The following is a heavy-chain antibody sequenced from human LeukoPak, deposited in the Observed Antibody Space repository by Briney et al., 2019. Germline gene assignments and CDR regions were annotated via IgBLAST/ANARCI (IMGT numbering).Heavy chain of an antibody. CDR2: ITGSGAST. CDR1: GFTFSSYG. Sequence: PGGSLRLSCAASGFTFSSYGMSWVRQAPGKGLEWVSTITGSGASTYYADSVKGRFTTSRDNSKNTLYLQMNSLRAEDTAVYYCAKGTDFDSWGQGTLVTVSS. CDR3: AKGTDFDS. D-gene: IGHD2-2*01. J-gene: IGHJ4*02. V-gene: IGHV3-23*01.